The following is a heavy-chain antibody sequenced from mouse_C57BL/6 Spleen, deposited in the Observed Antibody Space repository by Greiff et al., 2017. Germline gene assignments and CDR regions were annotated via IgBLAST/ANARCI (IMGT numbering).Heavy chain of an antibody. CDR3: ARSIGGKAWFAY. V-gene: IGHV1-54*01. J-gene: IGHJ3*01. CDR1: GYAFTHYL. Sequence: VQLQQSGAELVRPGTSVKVSCKASGYAFTHYLIEWVKQRPGQGLEWIGVINPGSGGTNYNEKFKGKATLTADKSSSTAYMQLSSLTSEDSAVYFCARSIGGKAWFAYWGQGTLVTVSA. D-gene: IGHD2-1*01. CDR2: INPGSGGT.